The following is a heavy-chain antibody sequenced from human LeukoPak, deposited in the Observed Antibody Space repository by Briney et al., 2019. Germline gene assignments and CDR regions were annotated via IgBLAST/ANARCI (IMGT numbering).Heavy chain of an antibody. V-gene: IGHV1-2*02. D-gene: IGHD3-10*01. Sequence: GASVKVSCKASGYTFTGYYIHWVRQAPGQGLEWMGWINPNSGGTNYAQKFQGRVTMTRDTSISTAYMALTRLISDDTAVYYCAKSGSYYNPSSYYYYYMDVWGKGTTVTISS. CDR3: AKSGSYYNPSSYYYYYMDV. CDR1: GYTFTGYY. CDR2: INPNSGGT. J-gene: IGHJ6*03.